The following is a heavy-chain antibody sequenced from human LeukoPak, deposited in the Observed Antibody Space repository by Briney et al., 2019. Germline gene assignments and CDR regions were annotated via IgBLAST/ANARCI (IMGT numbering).Heavy chain of an antibody. CDR3: ARGEDGTGDYRPTYFDS. D-gene: IGHD4-17*01. V-gene: IGHV4-34*01. CDR1: GGSFSDYF. CDR2: TNHGGGT. J-gene: IGHJ4*02. Sequence: SETLSLTCAVYGGSFSDYFWNWIRQPPGKGLEWIGETNHGGGTRYNPSLKSRATISVGTSKKQFSLNLTSVTAADTAVYYCARGEDGTGDYRPTYFDSWGQGTLVTVSS.